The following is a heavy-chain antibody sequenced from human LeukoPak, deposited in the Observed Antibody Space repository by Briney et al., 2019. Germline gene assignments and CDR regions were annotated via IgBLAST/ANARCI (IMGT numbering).Heavy chain of an antibody. D-gene: IGHD6-13*01. CDR1: GGSISSYY. CDR3: ARSGGSSSWYGSPGGYDYYYYYMDV. J-gene: IGHJ6*03. V-gene: IGHV4-59*12. Sequence: SETLSLTCTVSGGSISSYYWSWIRQPPGKGLEWIGYIYYSGSTNYNPSLKSRVTISVDTSKNQFSLKLSSVTAADTAVYYCARSGGSSSWYGSPGGYDYYYYYMDVWGKGTTVTVSS. CDR2: IYYSGST.